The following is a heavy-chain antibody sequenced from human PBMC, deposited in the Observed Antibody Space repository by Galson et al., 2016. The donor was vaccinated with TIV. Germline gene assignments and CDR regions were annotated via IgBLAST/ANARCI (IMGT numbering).Heavy chain of an antibody. CDR3: ARVTIMQFSGWSFDS. Sequence: SLRLSCAASGFAFTTYGMIWVRQAPGKGLEWLSVVSGDTTYTHFAGSVRGRFTISRDNSKNTLYRQLNNLRAEDTAVYYCARVTIMQFSGWSFDSWGQGSLVTVSS. D-gene: IGHD3-3*01. J-gene: IGHJ4*02. CDR2: VSGDTTYT. CDR1: GFAFTTYG. V-gene: IGHV3-23*01.